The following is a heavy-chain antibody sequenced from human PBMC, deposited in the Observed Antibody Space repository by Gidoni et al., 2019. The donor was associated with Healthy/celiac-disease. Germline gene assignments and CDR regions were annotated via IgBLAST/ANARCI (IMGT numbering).Heavy chain of an antibody. D-gene: IGHD2-15*01. J-gene: IGHJ5*02. CDR1: GYTFTGYY. CDR2: INPNSGGT. V-gene: IGHV1-2*02. CDR3: ARDQVVAAHASWFDP. Sequence: QVQLVQSGAEVKKPGASVKVSCKASGYTFTGYYMHWVRQAPGQGLEWMGWINPNSGGTNYAQKFQGRVTMTRDTSISTAYMELSRLRSDDTAVYYCARDQVVAAHASWFDPWGQGTLVTVSS.